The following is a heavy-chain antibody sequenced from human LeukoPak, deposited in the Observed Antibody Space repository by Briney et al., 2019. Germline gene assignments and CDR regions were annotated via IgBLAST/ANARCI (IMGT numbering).Heavy chain of an antibody. J-gene: IGHJ6*03. CDR2: IYPGDSDT. CDR1: GYSFTSYW. V-gene: IGHV5-51*01. Sequence: GESLKISCKGSGYSFTSYWIGWVRQMPGKGLEWMGIIYPGDSDTRYSPSFQGQVTISADKSISTAYLQWSSLKASDTAMYYCARVQLLHGEYYYMDVWGKGTTVTVSS. D-gene: IGHD2-15*01. CDR3: ARVQLLHGEYYYMDV.